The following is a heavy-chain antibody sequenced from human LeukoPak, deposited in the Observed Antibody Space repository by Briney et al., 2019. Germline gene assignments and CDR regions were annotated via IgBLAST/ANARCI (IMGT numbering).Heavy chain of an antibody. CDR3: ARDGSSLFDY. V-gene: IGHV4-59*01. D-gene: IGHD6-13*01. CDR1: GGSISSYY. CDR2: IYYSGST. Sequence: SETLSLTCTVSGGSISSYYWSWIRQPPGKGLEWIGYIYYSGSTNYNPSLKSRVTISVDTSKNQFSLKLSSVTAADAAVYYCARDGSSLFDYWGQGTLVTVSS. J-gene: IGHJ4*02.